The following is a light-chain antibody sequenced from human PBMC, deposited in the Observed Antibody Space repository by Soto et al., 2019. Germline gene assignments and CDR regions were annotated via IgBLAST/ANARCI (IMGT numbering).Light chain of an antibody. CDR3: SSYIITHIPLI. V-gene: IGLV2-14*03. CDR2: DVS. CDR1: SSDVGGYNY. Sequence: QSVLTQPASVSGSPGQSITISCTGTSSDVGGYNYVSWYQQHPGEAPKLIIYDVSNRPSGVSNRFSGSKSDNTASLTITGLYDEDEGSYCCSSYIITHIPLIFCWGTKVTVL. J-gene: IGLJ2*01.